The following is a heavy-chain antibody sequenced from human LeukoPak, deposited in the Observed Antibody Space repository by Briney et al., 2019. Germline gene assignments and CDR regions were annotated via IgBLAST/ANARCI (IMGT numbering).Heavy chain of an antibody. D-gene: IGHD3/OR15-3a*01. CDR3: ATGTGRSDFDY. V-gene: IGHV3-15*01. CDR1: GFTFNSAW. CDR2: IKSKTEGGTR. Sequence: PGGSLRLSCAASGFTFNSAWMSWVRQAPGKGLEWVGRIKSKTEGGTRDFAAPVKGRFIISRDDSKNILYLQMSNLKTEDTAVYYCATGTGRSDFDYWGQGTRVTVSS. J-gene: IGHJ4*02.